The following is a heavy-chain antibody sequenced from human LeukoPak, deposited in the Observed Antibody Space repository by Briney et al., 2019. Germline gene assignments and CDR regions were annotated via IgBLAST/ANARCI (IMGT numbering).Heavy chain of an antibody. CDR3: ARGWRWLQLSGDYYYMDV. Sequence: PGGSLRLSCAASGFTVSSNYMTWVRQAPGKGLEWVSVIYSGGSTYYADSVKGRFTISRDNSKNTLYLQMNSLRAEDTAVYCCARGWRWLQLSGDYYYMDVWGKGTTVTVSS. J-gene: IGHJ6*03. V-gene: IGHV3-53*01. D-gene: IGHD5-24*01. CDR2: IYSGGST. CDR1: GFTVSSNY.